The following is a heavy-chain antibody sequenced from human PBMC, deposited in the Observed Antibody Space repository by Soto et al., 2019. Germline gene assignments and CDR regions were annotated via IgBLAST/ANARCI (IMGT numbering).Heavy chain of an antibody. CDR1: GFMFNNYW. CDR2: IKKDGSEK. CDR3: GCHYGDYAPDAEFFQL. V-gene: IGHV3-7*01. Sequence: EVRLVESGGGLVQPGGSLRLSCAASGFMFNNYWMSWVRQAPGKGLEWVANIKKDGSEKYYLDSVKGRFTISRDNAKNSVYLQMSSLRVEDTAVYYCGCHYGDYAPDAEFFQLWGQGTLVTVSS. D-gene: IGHD4-17*01. J-gene: IGHJ1*01.